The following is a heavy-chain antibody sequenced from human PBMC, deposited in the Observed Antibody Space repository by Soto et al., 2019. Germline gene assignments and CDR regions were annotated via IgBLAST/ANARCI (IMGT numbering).Heavy chain of an antibody. CDR1: GYTFTSYG. V-gene: IGHV1-18*01. CDR3: ARDRVGCSGGSCYTVYYYYYGMDV. CDR2: ISAYNGNT. J-gene: IGHJ6*02. D-gene: IGHD2-15*01. Sequence: GASVKVSCKASGYTFTSYGISWVRQAPGQGLEWMGWISAYNGNTNYAQKLQGRVTMTTDTSTSTAYMELRSLRSDDTAVYYCARDRVGCSGGSCYTVYYYYYGMDVWGQGTTVIVSS.